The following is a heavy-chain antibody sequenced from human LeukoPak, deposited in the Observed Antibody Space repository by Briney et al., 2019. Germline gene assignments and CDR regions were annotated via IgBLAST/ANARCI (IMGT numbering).Heavy chain of an antibody. CDR3: ARLQIDGSGWPFDY. CDR1: GYIFTSQW. Sequence: GESLKISCKGSGYIFTSQWIGWVRQMPGKGLEWMGIIYPGDSDTRYSPSFEGQVTMSADKSTSTAYLQWSSLKASDTAMYYCARLQIDGSGWPFDYWGQGTLVTVSS. CDR2: IYPGDSDT. V-gene: IGHV5-51*01. J-gene: IGHJ4*02. D-gene: IGHD6-19*01.